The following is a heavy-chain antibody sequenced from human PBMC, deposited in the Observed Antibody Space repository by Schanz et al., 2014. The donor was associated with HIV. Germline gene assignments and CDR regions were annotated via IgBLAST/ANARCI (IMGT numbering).Heavy chain of an antibody. V-gene: IGHV1-8*01. CDR1: GYTFTSYD. J-gene: IGHJ6*02. Sequence: QVQLVQSGAEVKKPGASVKVSCKASGYTFTSYDINWVRQATGQGLEWMGWMNPNSGNTGYAQKFQGRVTITADESTTTAYMELSSLTSEDTAIYFCARTSFTPGASGLKRSLYGMDVWGQGTLVTVSS. D-gene: IGHD3-10*01. CDR3: ARTSFTPGASGLKRSLYGMDV. CDR2: MNPNSGNT.